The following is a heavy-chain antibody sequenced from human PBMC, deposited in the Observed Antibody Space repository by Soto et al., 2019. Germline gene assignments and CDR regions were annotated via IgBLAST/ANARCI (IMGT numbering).Heavy chain of an antibody. CDR3: AKVGLGYCSSTSCYGMDV. V-gene: IGHV3-30*18. CDR1: GFTFSSYG. D-gene: IGHD2-2*01. J-gene: IGHJ6*02. Sequence: QVQLVESGGGVVQPGRSLRLSCAASGFTFSSYGMHWVRQAPGKGLEWVAVISYDGSNKYYADSVKGRFTISRDNSKNTLYLQMNSLRAEDMAVYYCAKVGLGYCSSTSCYGMDVWGQGTTVTVSS. CDR2: ISYDGSNK.